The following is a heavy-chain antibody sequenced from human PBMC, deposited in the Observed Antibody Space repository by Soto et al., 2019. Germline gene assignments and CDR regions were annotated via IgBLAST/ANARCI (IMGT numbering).Heavy chain of an antibody. D-gene: IGHD1-7*01. J-gene: IGHJ4*02. CDR1: GGSFTSKNW. Sequence: SETLSLTCAVSGGSFTSKNWWTWVRQPPGQGLEWIGEIYRAGSTNYNPSLKSRVTISLDKSENQFSLKVTSLTAADTAVYYCASRDPGTSVDYWGQGTLVTVSS. V-gene: IGHV4-4*02. CDR2: IYRAGST. CDR3: ASRDPGTSVDY.